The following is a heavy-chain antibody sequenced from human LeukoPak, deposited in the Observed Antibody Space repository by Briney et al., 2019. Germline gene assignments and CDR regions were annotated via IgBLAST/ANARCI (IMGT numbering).Heavy chain of an antibody. Sequence: QSGGSLRLSCAASGFTFSSYWMSWVRQAPGKGLEWVANIKQDGSEKYYVDSVKGRFTISRDNAKNSLYLQMNSLRAEDTAVYYCTKTHRDIVLVPSTPYCYWGQGTLVTVSS. CDR3: TKTHRDIVLVPSTPYCY. CDR2: IKQDGSEK. V-gene: IGHV3-7*03. D-gene: IGHD2-2*01. CDR1: GFTFSSYW. J-gene: IGHJ4*02.